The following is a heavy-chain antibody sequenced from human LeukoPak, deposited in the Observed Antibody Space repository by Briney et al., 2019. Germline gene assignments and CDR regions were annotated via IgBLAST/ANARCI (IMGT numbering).Heavy chain of an antibody. CDR2: IYYSGST. J-gene: IGHJ4*02. Sequence: PSQTLSLSCTVSGVSISSGGYYWSWIRQHPGKGLEWIGYIYYSGSTHYNPSLKSRVTISVDTSKNQFSLKLSSVTAADTAVYYCAGGCSGGSCYDRDYWGQGTLVTVSS. CDR3: AGGCSGGSCYDRDY. CDR1: GVSISSGGYY. V-gene: IGHV4-31*03. D-gene: IGHD2-15*01.